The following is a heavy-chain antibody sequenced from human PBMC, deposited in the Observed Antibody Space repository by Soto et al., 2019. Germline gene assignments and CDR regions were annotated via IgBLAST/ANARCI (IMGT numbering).Heavy chain of an antibody. CDR1: GYTFTSYY. CDR2: INPSGGST. J-gene: IGHJ6*02. V-gene: IGHV1-46*01. CDR3: ARETRSAVAGDFFYYYGMDV. D-gene: IGHD6-19*01. Sequence: GASVKVSCKASGYTFTSYYMHWVRQAPGQGLEWMGIINPSGGSTSYAQKFQGRVTMTRDTSTSTVYMELSSLSSEDTVVYYCARETRSAVAGDFFYYYGMDVWGQGTTVTVSS.